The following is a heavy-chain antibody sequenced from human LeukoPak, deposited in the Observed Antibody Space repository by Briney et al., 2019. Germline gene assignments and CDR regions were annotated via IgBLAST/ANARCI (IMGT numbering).Heavy chain of an antibody. CDR1: GFTFDDYA. Sequence: PGGSLRLSCAASGFTFDDYAMHWVRQAPGKGLEWVSGINWNSGSIAYADSVKGRFTISRDNAMNSLYLQMNSLRAEDTALYYCAKDFRYDSSGYIDYWGQGTLVTVSS. CDR2: INWNSGSI. J-gene: IGHJ4*02. V-gene: IGHV3-9*01. D-gene: IGHD3-22*01. CDR3: AKDFRYDSSGYIDY.